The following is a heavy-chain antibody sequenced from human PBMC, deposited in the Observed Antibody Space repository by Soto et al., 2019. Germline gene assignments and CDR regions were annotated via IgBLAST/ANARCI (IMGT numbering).Heavy chain of an antibody. CDR2: IIPIFGTA. V-gene: IGHV1-69*01. Sequence: QVQLVQSGAEVKKPGSSVKVSCKASGGTFSSYAISWVRQAPGQGLEWMGGIIPIFGTANYAQKFQGRVTITADESTSTAYMELGSLRSEDTAVYYCARAQGYCSGGSCPTLDYWGQGTLVTVSS. D-gene: IGHD2-15*01. CDR1: GGTFSSYA. J-gene: IGHJ4*02. CDR3: ARAQGYCSGGSCPTLDY.